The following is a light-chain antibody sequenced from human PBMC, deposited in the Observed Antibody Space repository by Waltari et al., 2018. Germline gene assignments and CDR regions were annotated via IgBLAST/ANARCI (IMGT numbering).Light chain of an antibody. V-gene: IGKV3-15*01. CDR3: QQYNNWPPVFT. CDR2: GAS. Sequence: EIVMTQSPATLSVSPGERATLSCRASQSVRSNLAWYQQKPGQAPRLLIYGASTRATGIPARFSGSGSGTDFTLTISSLQYEDFAVYYCQQYNNWPPVFTFGPGTKVDIK. CDR1: QSVRSN. J-gene: IGKJ3*01.